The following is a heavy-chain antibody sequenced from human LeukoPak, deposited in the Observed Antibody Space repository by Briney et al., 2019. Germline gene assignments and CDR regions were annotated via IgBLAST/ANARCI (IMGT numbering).Heavy chain of an antibody. Sequence: ASVKVSCKASGYTFTGYYMHWVRQAPGQGLEWMGWINPNSGGTNYAQKFQGRVTMTRDTSISTAYMELSRLRSDDTAVYYCARDGAWYRYQLLSYYYMDVWGKGTTVTVSS. CDR3: ARDGAWYRYQLLSYYYMDV. CDR2: INPNSGGT. D-gene: IGHD2-2*01. J-gene: IGHJ6*03. CDR1: GYTFTGYY. V-gene: IGHV1-2*02.